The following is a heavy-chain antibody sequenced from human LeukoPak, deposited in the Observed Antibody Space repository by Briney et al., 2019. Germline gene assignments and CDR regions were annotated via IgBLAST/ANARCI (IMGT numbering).Heavy chain of an antibody. CDR1: GRSISSYY. Sequence: SETLSLTCTVSGRSISSYYWSWIRQPAGKGLEWIVRIYTSESTNYNPSLKSRVTMSVDTSKNQFSLKLSSVTAADTAVYYCARDIFGGYSSGWYYDAFDIWGQGTMVTVSS. CDR3: ARDIFGGYSSGWYYDAFDI. CDR2: IYTSEST. D-gene: IGHD6-19*01. J-gene: IGHJ3*02. V-gene: IGHV4-4*07.